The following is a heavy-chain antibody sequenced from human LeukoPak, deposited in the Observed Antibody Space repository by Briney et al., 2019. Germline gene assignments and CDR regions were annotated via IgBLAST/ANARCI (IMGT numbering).Heavy chain of an antibody. Sequence: PGGSLRLSCSASGFTFSSYAMHWVRQAPGKGLEYVSAISSNGGSTYYADSVKGRFTISRDNPKNTLYLQMSSLRAEDTAVYYCVKGPIAAAAFDAFDIWGQGTMVTVSS. D-gene: IGHD6-13*01. CDR2: ISSNGGST. CDR3: VKGPIAAAAFDAFDI. J-gene: IGHJ3*02. V-gene: IGHV3-64D*06. CDR1: GFTFSSYA.